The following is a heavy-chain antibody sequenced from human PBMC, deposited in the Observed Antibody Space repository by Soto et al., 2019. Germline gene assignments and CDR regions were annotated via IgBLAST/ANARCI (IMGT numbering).Heavy chain of an antibody. CDR1: GGTFSSYA. CDR3: ASHITATICYDYGLDV. V-gene: IGHV1-69*12. Sequence: QVQLVQSGAEVKKPGSSVKVSCKASGGTFSSYAIGWVRQAPGHGLEWMGGIIPLFGTAGYAQKFQGRVTSTAGESRRPPDMGRSSLRSEDPAVYYCASHITATICYDYGLDVWGQGATVTVSS. CDR2: IIPLFGTA. J-gene: IGHJ6*02. D-gene: IGHD1-7*01.